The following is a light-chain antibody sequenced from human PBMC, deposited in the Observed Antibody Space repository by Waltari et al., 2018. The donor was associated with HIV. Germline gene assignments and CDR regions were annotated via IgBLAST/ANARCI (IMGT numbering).Light chain of an antibody. Sequence: QAGLTQPPSVSKGLGQTATLTCTGNSNNVGKQGAAWLQQHQGHPPKLVSSGIHNRPSGISDRLSASRSGNTASLTVTGLQPEDEADYYCAAWDTSLGVWVFGGGTRLTVL. CDR3: AAWDTSLGVWV. V-gene: IGLV10-54*01. J-gene: IGLJ3*02. CDR1: SNNVGKQG. CDR2: GIH.